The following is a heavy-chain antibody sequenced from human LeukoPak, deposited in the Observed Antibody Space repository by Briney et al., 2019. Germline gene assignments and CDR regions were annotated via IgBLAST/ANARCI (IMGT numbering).Heavy chain of an antibody. CDR2: ISYDGCNK. V-gene: IGHV3-30-3*01. D-gene: IGHD6-6*01. J-gene: IGHJ4*02. CDR1: GFTFSSYA. Sequence: GGSVRLSRAASGFTFSSYAIHGVRQAPAKGLEWVAVISYDGCNKYYADSVKGRFTISRDNSKNTLYLQIDSLRAEDTAVYYCAREGVWASIAARPDYWGQGTLVTVSS. CDR3: AREGVWASIAARPDY.